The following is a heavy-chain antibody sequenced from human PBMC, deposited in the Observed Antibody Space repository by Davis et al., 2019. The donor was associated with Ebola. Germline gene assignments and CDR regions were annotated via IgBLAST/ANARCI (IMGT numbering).Heavy chain of an antibody. CDR2: MNPNSGNT. V-gene: IGHV1-8*01. CDR3: ARGRSGSSGCCGWYFDL. Sequence: AASVKVSCKASGYTFTSYDINWVRQAPGQGLEWMGWMNPNSGNTGYAQKFQGRVTMTRNTSISTAYMELSSLRSEDTAVYYCARGRSGSSGCCGWYFDLWGRGTLVTVSS. CDR1: GYTFTSYD. J-gene: IGHJ2*01. D-gene: IGHD6-19*01.